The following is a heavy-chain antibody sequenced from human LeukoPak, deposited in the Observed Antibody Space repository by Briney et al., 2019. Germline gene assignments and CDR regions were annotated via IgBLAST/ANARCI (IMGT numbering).Heavy chain of an antibody. CDR1: GYTLTELS. V-gene: IGHV1-24*01. J-gene: IGHJ4*02. CDR2: FDPEDGET. Sequence: ASVNVSCKVSGYTLTELSMHWVRQAPGKGLEWMGGFDPEDGETIYAQKFQGRVTMTEDTSTDTAYMELSSLRSEDTAVYYCARAEDDYYDSSGYYLLDYFDYWGQGTLVTVSS. CDR3: ARAEDDYYDSSGYYLLDYFDY. D-gene: IGHD3-22*01.